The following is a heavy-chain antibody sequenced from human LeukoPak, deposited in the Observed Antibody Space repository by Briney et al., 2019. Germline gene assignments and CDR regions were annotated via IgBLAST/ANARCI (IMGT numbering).Heavy chain of an antibody. V-gene: IGHV4-34*01. CDR2: INHSGST. Sequence: SETLSLTCAVYGGSFSGYYWSWIRQPPGKGLEWIGEINHSGSTNYNPSLKSRVTISVDTSKNQFSLKPSSVTAADTAVCYCTRAPYCSSTSCYEGGAYWGQGTLVTVSS. J-gene: IGHJ4*02. D-gene: IGHD2-2*01. CDR3: TRAPYCSSTSCYEGGAY. CDR1: GGSFSGYY.